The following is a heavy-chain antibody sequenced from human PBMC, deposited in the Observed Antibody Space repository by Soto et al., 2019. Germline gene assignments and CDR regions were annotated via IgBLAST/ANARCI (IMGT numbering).Heavy chain of an antibody. CDR3: ARGYCSSTSCYFDV. J-gene: IGHJ3*01. CDR2: RNPNSAKT. CDR1: GYTFNSYD. Sequence: QVQLVQSGAEVKKPGASVKVSCKASGYTFNSYDINWVRQATGQGLEWMGWRNPNSAKTGYAQKFQGRVTMTRNTSISTAYMELSSLRSEDTAIYYCARGYCSSTSCYFDVWGQGTMVTVSS. V-gene: IGHV1-8*01. D-gene: IGHD2-2*01.